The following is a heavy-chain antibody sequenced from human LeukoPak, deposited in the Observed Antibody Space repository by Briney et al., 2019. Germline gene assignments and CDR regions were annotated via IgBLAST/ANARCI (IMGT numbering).Heavy chain of an antibody. Sequence: PSETLSLTCAVYGGSFSSYYWSWIRQPPGKGLEWIGEINHSGSTNYNPSLKSRVTISVDTSKNQFSLKLSSVTAADTAGYYCARGSAAAAHDYWGQGTLVTVSS. CDR2: INHSGST. CDR1: GGSFSSYY. J-gene: IGHJ4*02. V-gene: IGHV4-34*01. D-gene: IGHD6-13*01. CDR3: ARGSAAAAHDY.